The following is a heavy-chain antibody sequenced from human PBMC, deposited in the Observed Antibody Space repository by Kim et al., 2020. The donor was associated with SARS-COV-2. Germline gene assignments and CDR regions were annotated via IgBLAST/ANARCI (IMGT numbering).Heavy chain of an antibody. V-gene: IGHV3-48*02. Sequence: GGSLRLSCGASGFTFSSYSMNWVRQAPGKGLEWISYINNVAKIIYYADSVRGRFTISRDNARNLLFLQKNSLRDEDTALYFCTRDRKYQQIGWSHNGMDVWGQGTTVTVSS. CDR1: GFTFSSYS. J-gene: IGHJ6*02. CDR2: INNVAKII. CDR3: TRDRKYQQIGWSHNGMDV. D-gene: IGHD6-13*01.